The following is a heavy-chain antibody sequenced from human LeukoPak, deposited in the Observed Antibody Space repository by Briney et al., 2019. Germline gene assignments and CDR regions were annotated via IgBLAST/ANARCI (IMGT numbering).Heavy chain of an antibody. CDR3: ARDSGYYGSGSYPDYFDY. V-gene: IGHV3-23*01. D-gene: IGHD3-10*01. CDR1: GFTFSSYG. CDR2: ISGSGGST. Sequence: GGSLRLSCAASGFTFSSYGMSWVRQAPGKGLEWVSAISGSGGSTYYADSVKGRFTISRDNSKNTLYLQMNSLRAEDTAVYYCARDSGYYGSGSYPDYFDYWGQGTLVTVSS. J-gene: IGHJ4*02.